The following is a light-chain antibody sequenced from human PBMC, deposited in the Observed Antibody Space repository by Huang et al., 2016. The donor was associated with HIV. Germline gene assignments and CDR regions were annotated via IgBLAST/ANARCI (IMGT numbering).Light chain of an antibody. Sequence: DIQMTQSPTSLSASVGDRITITCRASQSISSYLNWYQQKPGKVPKLLIYAASSLQSGVPSRFSGSGSGTDFTLSISSLQPEDFATYYCQQSHSTPATFGQGTKLEIK. CDR1: QSISSY. CDR3: QQSHSTPAT. CDR2: AAS. V-gene: IGKV1-39*01. J-gene: IGKJ2*01.